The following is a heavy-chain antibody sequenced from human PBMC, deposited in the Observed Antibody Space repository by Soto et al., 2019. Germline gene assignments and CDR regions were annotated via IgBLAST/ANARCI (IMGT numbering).Heavy chain of an antibody. CDR2: ISWKSASI. V-gene: IGHV3-9*01. Sequence: MQLVESGGDLVQPGRSLRLSCVASGFSFGDYAMHWVRQAPGKGLEWVSGISWKSASIGYADSVKGRFIISRDNAKNSLYLQLNSLRAEDTALYYCAKSTGGTANGLDVWGQGTTVTVSS. CDR3: AKSTGGTANGLDV. D-gene: IGHD2-8*02. CDR1: GFSFGDYA. J-gene: IGHJ6*02.